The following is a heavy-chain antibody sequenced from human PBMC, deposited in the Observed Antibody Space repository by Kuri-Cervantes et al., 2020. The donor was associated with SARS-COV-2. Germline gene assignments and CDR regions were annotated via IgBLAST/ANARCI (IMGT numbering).Heavy chain of an antibody. CDR1: GFTFSSYS. J-gene: IGHJ6*03. CDR3: ARDVAAGRAYYYYMDV. D-gene: IGHD6-13*01. Sequence: GGSLRLSCAASGFTFSSYSMNWVRQAPGKGLEWVSSIGSSSSYIYYADSVKGRFTISRDNAKNSLYLQMNSLRAEDTAVYYCARDVAAGRAYYYYMDVWGKGTTVTVSS. CDR2: IGSSSSYI. V-gene: IGHV3-21*01.